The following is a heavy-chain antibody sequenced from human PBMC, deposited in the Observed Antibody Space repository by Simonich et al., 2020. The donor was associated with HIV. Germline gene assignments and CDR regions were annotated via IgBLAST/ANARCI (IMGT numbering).Heavy chain of an antibody. CDR2: SYYSGTT. D-gene: IGHD3-10*01. CDR3: ARRGSVSSGSPRYFDS. V-gene: IGHV4-34*01. CDR1: GGSFSGYY. Sequence: QVQLQQWGAGLLKPAETLSLTCAVYGGSFSGYYWSWIRQPPGKGLGWIGSSYYSGTTYYNPSLKSRVSISVDRSKNQFSLKLTSVTAADTAVYYCARRGSVSSGSPRYFDSWGHGTLVTVSS. J-gene: IGHJ4*01.